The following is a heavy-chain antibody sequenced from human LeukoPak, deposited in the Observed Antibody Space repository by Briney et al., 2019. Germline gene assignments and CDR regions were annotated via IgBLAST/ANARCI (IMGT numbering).Heavy chain of an antibody. CDR1: GFTFSSYA. CDR3: ARDGGPNWNGNFYYMDV. V-gene: IGHV3-30*04. Sequence: GGSLRLSCAASGFTFSSYAIYWVRQAPGKELECVTFISYDGGKKDYADSVKGRFTISRDNSKTTVYLQMNSLRVEDTAVYYCARDGGPNWNGNFYYMDVWGKGTTVTVSS. D-gene: IGHD1-20*01. CDR2: ISYDGGKK. J-gene: IGHJ6*03.